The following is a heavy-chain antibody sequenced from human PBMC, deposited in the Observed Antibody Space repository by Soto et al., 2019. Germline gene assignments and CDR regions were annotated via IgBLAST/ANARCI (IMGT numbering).Heavy chain of an antibody. CDR1: GFTFRNYG. CDR3: ARDGKYYYDSSGYYPTDAFDI. D-gene: IGHD3-22*01. CDR2: IGFGSSTI. Sequence: GGSLRLSCAASGFTFRNYGMNWVRQVPGKGLEWVSYIGFGSSTIYYADSVKGRFTISRDNAKNSLYLQMNSLRAEDTAVYYCARDGKYYYDSSGYYPTDAFDIWGQGTMVTVSS. J-gene: IGHJ3*02. V-gene: IGHV3-48*01.